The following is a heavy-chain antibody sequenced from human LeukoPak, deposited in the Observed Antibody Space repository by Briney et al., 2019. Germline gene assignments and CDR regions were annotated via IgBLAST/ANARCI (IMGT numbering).Heavy chain of an antibody. D-gene: IGHD5-12*01. CDR1: GFTFDDYA. CDR3: AKDLSGYDRFLDY. CDR2: ISWNSGSI. Sequence: GGSLRLSCAASGFTFDDYAMHWVRQALGKGLEWVSGISWNSGSIGYVDSVKGRFTISRDSAKNSLYLQMNSLRAEDTALYYCAKDLSGYDRFLDYWGQGTLVTVSS. V-gene: IGHV3-9*01. J-gene: IGHJ4*02.